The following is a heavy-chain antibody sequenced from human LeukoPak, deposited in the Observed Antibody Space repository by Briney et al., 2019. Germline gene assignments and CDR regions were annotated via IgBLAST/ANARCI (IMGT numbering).Heavy chain of an antibody. J-gene: IGHJ3*02. CDR3: AKDLSMVFDAFNI. D-gene: IGHD4/OR15-4a*01. CDR1: GFTFDEYA. CDR2: ISGDAATT. V-gene: IGHV3-43*02. Sequence: YPGGSLRLSCAASGFTFDEYAIHWVRQAPGKGLEWVSLISGDAATTYYAPSVKGRVTVSRDNNKNSLFLQMNNLRTEDSALYYCAKDLSMVFDAFNIWGQGTLVTVSS.